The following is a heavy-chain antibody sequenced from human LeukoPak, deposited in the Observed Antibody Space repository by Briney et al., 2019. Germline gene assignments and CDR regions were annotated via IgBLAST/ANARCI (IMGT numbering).Heavy chain of an antibody. D-gene: IGHD5-12*01. Sequence: SETLSLTCSISGGSISGFYWSWIRQPPGKGLEWIGYIYHSGDTKYNPSLKSRVTISVDTSKNQFSLRLRSVTAADTAVYYCAREGYSGHDFIYWGQGTLVTVSS. CDR2: IYHSGDT. J-gene: IGHJ4*02. CDR3: AREGYSGHDFIY. CDR1: GGSISGFY. V-gene: IGHV4-59*01.